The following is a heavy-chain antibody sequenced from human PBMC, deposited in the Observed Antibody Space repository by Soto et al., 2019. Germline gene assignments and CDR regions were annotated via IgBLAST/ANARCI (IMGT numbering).Heavy chain of an antibody. CDR1: GFTFSSYG. V-gene: IGHV3-33*01. Sequence: PGGSLRLSYAASGFTFSSYGMHWVRQAPGKGLEWVAVIWYDGSNKYYADSVKGRFTISRDNSKNTLYLQMNSLRAEDTAVYYCARDSPYPSYCSSTSCYGDYFDYWG. J-gene: IGHJ4*01. D-gene: IGHD2-2*01. CDR2: IWYDGSNK. CDR3: ARDSPYPSYCSSTSCYGDYFDY.